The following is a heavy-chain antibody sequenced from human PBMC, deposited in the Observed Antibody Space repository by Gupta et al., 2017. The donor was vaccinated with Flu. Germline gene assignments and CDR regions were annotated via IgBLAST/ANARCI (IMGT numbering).Heavy chain of an antibody. CDR3: ARDGYRRNSRHYHYYYMDV. CDR1: GGTFSSYA. Sequence: QVQLVQSGAEVKKPGSSVKVSCKASGGTFSSYAISWVRQAPGQGLEWMGGIIPIFGTANYAQKFQGRVTITADESTSTAYMELSSLRSEDTAVYYCARDGYRRNSRHYHYYYMDVWGKGTTVTVSS. V-gene: IGHV1-69*01. D-gene: IGHD6-13*01. CDR2: IIPIFGTA. J-gene: IGHJ6*03.